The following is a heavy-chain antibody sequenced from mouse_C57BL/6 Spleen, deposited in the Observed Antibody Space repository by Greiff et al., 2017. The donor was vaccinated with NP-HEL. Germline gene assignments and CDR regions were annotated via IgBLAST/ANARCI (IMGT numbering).Heavy chain of an antibody. CDR3: TRGGGFLDY. CDR2: ISSGGDYI. Sequence: EVKVVESGEGLVKPGGSLKLSCAASGFTFSSYAMSWVRQTPEKRLEWVAYISSGGDYIYYADTVKGRFTISRDNARNTLYLQMSSLKSEDTAMYYCTRGGGFLDYWGQGTTLTVSS. CDR1: GFTFSSYA. J-gene: IGHJ2*01. V-gene: IGHV5-9-1*02.